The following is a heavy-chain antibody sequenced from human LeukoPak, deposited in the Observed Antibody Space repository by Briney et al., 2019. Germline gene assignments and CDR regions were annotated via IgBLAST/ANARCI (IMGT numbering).Heavy chain of an antibody. CDR1: GGSISSGSYY. D-gene: IGHD5-24*01. V-gene: IGHV4-61*02. J-gene: IGHJ3*02. CDR3: ARAERWLQLNAFDI. Sequence: SETLSLTCTVSGGSISSGSYYWSWIRQPAGKGLEWIGRIYTSGGTNYNPSLKSRVTISVDTSKNQFSLKLSSVTAADTAVYYCARAERWLQLNAFDIWGQGTMDTVSS. CDR2: IYTSGGT.